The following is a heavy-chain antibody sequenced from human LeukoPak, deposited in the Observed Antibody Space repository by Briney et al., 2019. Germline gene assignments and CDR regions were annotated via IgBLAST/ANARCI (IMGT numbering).Heavy chain of an antibody. CDR2: SGTDDGTT. J-gene: IGHJ2*01. CDR3: AKALNYWYFDL. CDR1: GFTFSSYD. Sequence: GGSLRLSCAVSGFTFSSYDMSWVRQAPGKGLEWVSASGTDDGTTYADSVKGRFTISRDNSKNTLYLQMNSLTVEDTATYYCAKALNYWYFDLWGRGSLVTVSS. V-gene: IGHV3-23*01.